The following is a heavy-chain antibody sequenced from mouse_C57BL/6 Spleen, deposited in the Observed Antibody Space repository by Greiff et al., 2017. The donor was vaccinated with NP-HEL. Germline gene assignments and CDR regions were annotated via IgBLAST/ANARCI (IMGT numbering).Heavy chain of an antibody. CDR2: IDPSDSET. CDR3: ARRYLYAMDY. D-gene: IGHD2-14*01. CDR1: GYTFTSYW. J-gene: IGHJ4*01. Sequence: VQLQQPGAELVRPGSSVKLSCKASGYTFTSYWMHWVKQRPIQGLEWIGNIDPSDSETHYNQKFKDKATLTVDKSPSTAYMQLSSLTSEDSAVYYCARRYLYAMDYWGQGTSVTVSS. V-gene: IGHV1-52*01.